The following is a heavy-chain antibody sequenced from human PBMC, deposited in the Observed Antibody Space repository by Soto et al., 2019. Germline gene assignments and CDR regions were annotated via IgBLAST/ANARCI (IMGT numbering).Heavy chain of an antibody. D-gene: IGHD3-22*01. CDR1: GYTFTSYG. V-gene: IGHV1-18*04. CDR3: ARVVLRYYYDSSGEGWFDP. CDR2: ISAYNGNT. J-gene: IGHJ5*02. Sequence: GASVKVSCKASGYTFTSYGISWVRQAPGQGLEWMGWISAYNGNTNYAQKLQGRVTMTTDTSTSTAYMELRSLRSDDTAVYYCARVVLRYYYDSSGEGWFDPWGQGTLVTVSS.